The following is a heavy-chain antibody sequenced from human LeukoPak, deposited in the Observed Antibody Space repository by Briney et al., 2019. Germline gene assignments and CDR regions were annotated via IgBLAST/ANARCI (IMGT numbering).Heavy chain of an antibody. CDR1: GGSISSGGYY. CDR3: ARGATVLSRSPPYYMDV. J-gene: IGHJ6*03. V-gene: IGHV4-30-2*01. Sequence: SQTLSLTCTVSGGSISSGGYYWSWIRQPPGKGLEWIGYIYHSGSTYYNPSLKSRVTISVDRSKNQFSLKLSSVTAADTAVYYCARGATVLSRSPPYYMDVWGKGTTVTVSS. CDR2: IYHSGST. D-gene: IGHD4/OR15-4a*01.